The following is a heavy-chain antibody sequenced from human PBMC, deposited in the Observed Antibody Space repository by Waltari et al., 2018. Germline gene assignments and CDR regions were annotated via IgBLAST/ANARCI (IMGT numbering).Heavy chain of an antibody. J-gene: IGHJ6*02. CDR3: ASHRPGGYGMDV. V-gene: IGHV3-74*01. Sequence: VQLVESGGGLVQPGGSLRLSWEASGFPFSTYWMCWVRQVPGKGRVWVSTSTSDGSRKRYADSVKGRFTISRDNAKNTLYLQTNSLRAEDTAVYYCASHRPGGYGMDVWGHGTTVTVSS. D-gene: IGHD2-15*01. CDR2: STSDGSRK. CDR1: GFPFSTYW.